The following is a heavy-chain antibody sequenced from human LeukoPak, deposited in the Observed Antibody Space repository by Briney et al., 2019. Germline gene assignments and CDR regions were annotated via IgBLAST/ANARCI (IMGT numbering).Heavy chain of an antibody. CDR1: GGSISSYY. CDR2: IYTSGST. V-gene: IGHV4-4*07. J-gene: IGHJ5*02. Sequence: PSETLSLTCTVSGGSISSYYWSWIRQPAGKGLEWIGRIYTSGSTNCNPSLKSRVTMSVDTSKNQFSLKLSSVTAADTAVYYCARDGIAAAGGGFDPWGQGTLVTVSS. CDR3: ARDGIAAAGGGFDP. D-gene: IGHD6-13*01.